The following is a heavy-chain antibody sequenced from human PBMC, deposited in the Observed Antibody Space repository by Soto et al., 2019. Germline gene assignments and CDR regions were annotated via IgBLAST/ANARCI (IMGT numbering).Heavy chain of an antibody. CDR3: ARDPGYCSGSSCRRHFDY. J-gene: IGHJ4*02. Sequence: SETLSLTCTVSGGSISSYYWTWIRQPPGKGLQYIGYIYYRGSTNYNPSLKSRVTISVDTSKNQFSLKLSSVTAADTAVYYCARDPGYCSGSSCRRHFDYWGQGTLVTVSS. CDR2: IYYRGST. D-gene: IGHD2-15*01. V-gene: IGHV4-59*01. CDR1: GGSISSYY.